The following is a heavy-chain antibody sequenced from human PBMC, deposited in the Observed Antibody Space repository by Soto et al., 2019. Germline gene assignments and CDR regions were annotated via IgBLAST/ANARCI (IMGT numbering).Heavy chain of an antibody. D-gene: IGHD3-16*01. CDR1: GFTFSSYS. V-gene: IGHV3-48*01. Sequence: GGSLRLSCAASGFTFSSYSMNWVRQAPGKGLEWVSYISSSSSTIYYADSVKGRFTISRDNAKNSLYLQMNSPRGEDTAVYYCARVITFVFQYPQHIDYWGQGTLVTVSS. CDR3: ARVITFVFQYPQHIDY. J-gene: IGHJ4*02. CDR2: ISSSSSTI.